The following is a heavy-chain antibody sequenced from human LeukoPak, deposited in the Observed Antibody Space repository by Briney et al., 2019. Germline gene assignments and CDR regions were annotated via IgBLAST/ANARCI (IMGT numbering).Heavy chain of an antibody. Sequence: PSETLSLTCAVSGGSISSSNWWSWVRQPPGKGLEWIGEIYHSGSTNYNPSLKSRVTISVDKSKNQFSLELSSVTAADTAVYYCARRHIAVVGTWIGYWGQGTLVTVSS. J-gene: IGHJ4*02. CDR1: GGSISSSNW. CDR3: ARRHIAVVGTWIGY. V-gene: IGHV4-4*02. D-gene: IGHD6-19*01. CDR2: IYHSGST.